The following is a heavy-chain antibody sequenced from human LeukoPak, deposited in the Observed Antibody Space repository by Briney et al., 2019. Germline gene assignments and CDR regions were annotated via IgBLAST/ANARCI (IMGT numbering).Heavy chain of an antibody. CDR3: ARVVEDYYDFWSGYYVFDY. CDR1: GGSISSYY. V-gene: IGHV4-59*01. CDR2: IYYSGST. J-gene: IGHJ4*02. Sequence: SETLSLTCTVSGGSISSYYWSWLRQPPGKGLEWIGYIYYSGSTNYDPSLKSRVTISVDTSKNQFSLKLSSVTAADTAVYYCARVVEDYYDFWSGYYVFDYWGQGTLVTVSS. D-gene: IGHD3-3*01.